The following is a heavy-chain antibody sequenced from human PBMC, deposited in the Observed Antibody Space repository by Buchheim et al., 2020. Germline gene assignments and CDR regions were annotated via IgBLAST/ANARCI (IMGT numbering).Heavy chain of an antibody. J-gene: IGHJ6*03. Sequence: EVQLLESGGGLVQPGGSLRLSCAASGFTFSSYAMSWVRQAPGKGLEWVSAISGSGGSTYYADSVKGRFTISRDNSTNTLYLQMNSLRAEDTAVYYCAKDNDFWSGYYTMDDYYYMDVWGKGTT. CDR3: AKDNDFWSGYYTMDDYYYMDV. V-gene: IGHV3-23*01. CDR1: GFTFSSYA. D-gene: IGHD3-3*01. CDR2: ISGSGGST.